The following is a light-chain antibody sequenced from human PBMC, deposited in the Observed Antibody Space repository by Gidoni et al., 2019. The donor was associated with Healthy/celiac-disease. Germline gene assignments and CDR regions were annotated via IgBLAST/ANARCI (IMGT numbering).Light chain of an antibody. CDR3: SSYTSSSIWV. CDR1: SSDVGGYNY. V-gene: IGLV2-14*01. J-gene: IGLJ3*02. CDR2: EVS. Sequence: QSALTQPASVSGSPGQSVTISCTGTSSDVGGYNYVSWYQQHPGKAPKLMIYEVSNRPSGVSNRFSGSKSGNTASLTISELQAEDEADYYCSSYTSSSIWVFGGGTKLTVL.